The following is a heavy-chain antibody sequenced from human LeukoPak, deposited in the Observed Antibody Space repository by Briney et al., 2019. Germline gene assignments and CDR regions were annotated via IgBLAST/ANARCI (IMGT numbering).Heavy chain of an antibody. V-gene: IGHV3-48*01. D-gene: IGHD1-26*01. J-gene: IGHJ4*02. CDR1: GFNFSIYS. CDR3: AREGNQSGSYHDY. Sequence: GGSLRLSCAASGFNFSIYSMNWVRQAPGKGLEWVSYITRSSTTIYYADSVKGRFTISRDNAKNSLYLQMNSLRVEDTAVYHCAREGNQSGSYHDYWGQGSLVTVSS. CDR2: ITRSSTTI.